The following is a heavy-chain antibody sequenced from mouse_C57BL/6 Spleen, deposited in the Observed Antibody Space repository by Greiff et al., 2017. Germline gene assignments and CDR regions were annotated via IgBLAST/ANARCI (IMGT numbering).Heavy chain of an antibody. Sequence: EVQLQQSVAELVRPGASVKMSCTASGFTFTNTYMRWVKQRPEQGLEWIGSIDPANGNTNYDPKFQGKATITADTSSNTAYLQLSSLTSEDTAIYYCARSLGQSDYWGQGTTLTVSS. CDR2: IDPANGNT. J-gene: IGHJ2*01. CDR3: ARSLGQSDY. CDR1: GFTFTNTY. D-gene: IGHD3-3*01. V-gene: IGHV14-3*01.